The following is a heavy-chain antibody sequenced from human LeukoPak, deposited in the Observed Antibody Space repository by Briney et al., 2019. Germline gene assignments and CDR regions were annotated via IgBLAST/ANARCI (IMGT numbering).Heavy chain of an antibody. J-gene: IGHJ6*03. CDR2: INHSGST. CDR1: GGSFSGYY. V-gene: IGHV4-34*01. Sequence: SETLSLTCAVYGGSFSGYYWSWIRQPPGKGLEWIGEINHSGSTNYNPSLKSRVTISVDTSKNQFSLKLSSVTAADTAVYYCARPSGDYGDYGGYYYYMDVWGKGTTVTVSS. CDR3: ARPSGDYGDYGGYYYYMDV. D-gene: IGHD4-17*01.